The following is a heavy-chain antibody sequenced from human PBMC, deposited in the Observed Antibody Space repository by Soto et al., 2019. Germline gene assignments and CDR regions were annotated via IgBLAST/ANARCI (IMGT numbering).Heavy chain of an antibody. D-gene: IGHD4-17*01. CDR1: GGSISSGGYY. J-gene: IGHJ6*02. CDR2: IYYSGST. CDR3: ARDYGDYEYYYYGMDV. V-gene: IGHV4-30-4*08. Sequence: PSETLSLTCTVSGGSISSGGYYWSWIRQHPGKGLEWIGYIYYSGSTYYNPSLKSRVTISVDTSKNQFSLKLSSVTAADTAVYYCARDYGDYEYYYYGMDVWGQGTTVTVSS.